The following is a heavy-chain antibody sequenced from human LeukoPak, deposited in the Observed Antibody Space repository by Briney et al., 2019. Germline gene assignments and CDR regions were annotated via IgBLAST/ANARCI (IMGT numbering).Heavy chain of an antibody. CDR3: ARPRTSHMDPFDY. CDR1: GYNFTSYC. V-gene: IGHV5-51*01. J-gene: IGHJ4*02. Sequence: GESLKISCKGSGYNFTSYCIAWVRQMPGKGLEWMGIIYPGDSDTRYSPSFQGQVTISADKSITTAYLQWSSLKASDTAMYYCARPRTSHMDPFDYWGQGTLVTVSS. D-gene: IGHD2-21*01. CDR2: IYPGDSDT.